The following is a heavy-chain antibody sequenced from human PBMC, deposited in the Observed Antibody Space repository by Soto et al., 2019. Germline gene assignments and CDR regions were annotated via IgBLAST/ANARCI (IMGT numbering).Heavy chain of an antibody. Sequence: GASVKVSCKASGGTFSSYAISWVRQAPGQGLEWMGGIIPIFGTANYAQKFQGRVTITADESTSTAYMELSSLRSEDTAVFYCARAIVVAVADYSYGMDVWGQGTTVTVSS. CDR1: GGTFSSYA. D-gene: IGHD2-15*01. J-gene: IGHJ6*02. V-gene: IGHV1-69*13. CDR3: ARAIVVAVADYSYGMDV. CDR2: IIPIFGTA.